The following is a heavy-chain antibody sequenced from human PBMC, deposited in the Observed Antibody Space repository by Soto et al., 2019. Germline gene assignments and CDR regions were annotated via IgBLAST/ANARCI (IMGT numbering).Heavy chain of an antibody. CDR3: VKGHSDSYYYFDY. Sequence: EVQLLESGGALVQPGESLRLSCAASGFTFSFCAMSWVRQAPGKGLEWVSSTRGSNGDTYYADSVKGRFTISRDNSKNTLYLQMNSLRVEDTALYYCVKGHSDSYYYFDYWGQGALVTVSS. CDR2: TRGSNGDT. J-gene: IGHJ4*02. CDR1: GFTFSFCA. D-gene: IGHD3-22*01. V-gene: IGHV3-23*01.